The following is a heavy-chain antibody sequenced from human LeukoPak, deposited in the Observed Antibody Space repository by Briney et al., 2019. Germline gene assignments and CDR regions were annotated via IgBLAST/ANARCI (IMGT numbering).Heavy chain of an antibody. J-gene: IGHJ4*02. Sequence: GASVKVSCKASGGTFSSYAISWVRQAPGQGLEWMGGIIPIFGTANYAQKFQGRVTITADESTSTAYMELSSLRSEDTAVYNCARDPRGSEEGYFDYWGQGTLVTVSS. CDR1: GGTFSSYA. D-gene: IGHD3-10*01. V-gene: IGHV1-69*13. CDR3: ARDPRGSEEGYFDY. CDR2: IIPIFGTA.